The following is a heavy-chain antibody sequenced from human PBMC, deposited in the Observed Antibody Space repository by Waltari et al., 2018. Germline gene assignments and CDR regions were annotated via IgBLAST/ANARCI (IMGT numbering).Heavy chain of an antibody. CDR2: IRHIGSEK. Sequence: EVQLVESGGGLVQPGGSLRLSCAASGFIFSNYWMGWVRQAPGGGVEWGGYIRHIGSEKCYVESVKGRFTISRDNAENTLYLQMNSLRAEDTAVYYCAKDLGIGGGTTEFDHWGQGTLVTVSS. V-gene: IGHV3-7*01. J-gene: IGHJ4*02. D-gene: IGHD1-1*01. CDR1: GFIFSNYW. CDR3: AKDLGIGGGTTEFDH.